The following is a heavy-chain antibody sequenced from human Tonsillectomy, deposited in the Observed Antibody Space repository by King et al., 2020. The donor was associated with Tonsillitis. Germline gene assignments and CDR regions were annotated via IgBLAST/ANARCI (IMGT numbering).Heavy chain of an antibody. CDR2: IYYSGST. V-gene: IGHV4-31*03. CDR3: ARGLGGEPAEYFQH. J-gene: IGHJ1*01. CDR1: GCSISSGGYY. D-gene: IGHD3-16*01. Sequence: QLQESGPGLVKPSQTLSLTCTVSGCSISSGGYYWSWIRQHPGKGLEWIVYIYYSGSTYYNPSLKSRVTISVDTSKNQFSLKLSSVTAADPAVYYCARGLGGEPAEYFQHWGQGTLVTVSS.